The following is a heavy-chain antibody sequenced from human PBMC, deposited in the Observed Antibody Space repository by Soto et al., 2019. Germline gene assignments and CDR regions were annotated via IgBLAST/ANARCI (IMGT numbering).Heavy chain of an antibody. J-gene: IGHJ4*02. CDR2: IIPIFGTA. V-gene: IGHV1-69*13. D-gene: IGHD2-2*01. CDR3: ARGAVLVPAAMNYFDY. Sequence: SVKVSCKASGGTFSSYAISWVRQAPGQGLEWMGGIIPIFGTANYAQKFQGRVTITADESTSTAYMELSSLRSEDTAVYYCARGAVLVPAAMNYFDYWGQGTLVTVSS. CDR1: GGTFSSYA.